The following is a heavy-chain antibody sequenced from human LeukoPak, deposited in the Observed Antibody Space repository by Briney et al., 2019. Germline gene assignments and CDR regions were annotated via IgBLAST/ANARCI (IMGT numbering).Heavy chain of an antibody. Sequence: SVNVSCKACGYTFTGYYMHWVRQAPGQGLEWMGWINPNSGGTNYAQKFQCRVTMTRDTSISTAYMELSRLRSDDTAVYYCARDLEDCSGGSCYLLFDYWGQGTLVTVSS. V-gene: IGHV1-2*02. CDR1: GYTFTGYY. D-gene: IGHD2-15*01. CDR2: INPNSGGT. J-gene: IGHJ4*02. CDR3: ARDLEDCSGGSCYLLFDY.